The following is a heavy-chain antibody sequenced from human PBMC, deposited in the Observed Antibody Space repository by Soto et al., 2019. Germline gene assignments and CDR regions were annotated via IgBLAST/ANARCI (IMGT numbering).Heavy chain of an antibody. V-gene: IGHV1-8*01. J-gene: IGHJ6*03. D-gene: IGHD2-15*01. Sequence: ASVKVSCKASGYTFTSYDINWVRQATGQGLEWMGWMNPNSGNTGYAQKFQGRVTMTRNTSISTAYMELSSLRSEDTAVYYCARGRVYCSGGSCYPGYMDVWGKGTTVTVS. CDR3: ARGRVYCSGGSCYPGYMDV. CDR2: MNPNSGNT. CDR1: GYTFTSYD.